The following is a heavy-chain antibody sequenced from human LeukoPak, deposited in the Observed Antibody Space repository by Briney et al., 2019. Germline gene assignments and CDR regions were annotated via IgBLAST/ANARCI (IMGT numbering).Heavy chain of an antibody. J-gene: IGHJ4*02. V-gene: IGHV3-33*01. CDR2: LKYDGRND. CDR3: ARGGGIKGGFDY. D-gene: IGHD3-16*01. CDR1: GFTSTSYG. Sequence: GGSLRLSCAAFGFTSTSYGMHWVRQAPGKGLEWVAVLKYDGRNDFYADSVRGRFTISRDNGQNTLYLQMNSLRAEDTAVYYCARGGGIKGGFDYWGQGTLVTVSS.